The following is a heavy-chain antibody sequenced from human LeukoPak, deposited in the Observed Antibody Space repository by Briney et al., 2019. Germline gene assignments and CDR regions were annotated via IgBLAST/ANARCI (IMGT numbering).Heavy chain of an antibody. V-gene: IGHV3-30-3*01. D-gene: IGHD6-13*01. CDR2: ISYDGSNK. CDR3: ARDTPLTPYSSSWYVAARLYYYYGMDV. Sequence: GGSLRLSCAASGFTFSSYAMHWVRQAPGKGLEWVAVISYDGSNKYYADSVKGRFTISRDNSKNTLYLQMNSLRAEDTAVYYCARDTPLTPYSSSWYVAARLYYYYGMDVWGQGTTVTVSS. CDR1: GFTFSSYA. J-gene: IGHJ6*02.